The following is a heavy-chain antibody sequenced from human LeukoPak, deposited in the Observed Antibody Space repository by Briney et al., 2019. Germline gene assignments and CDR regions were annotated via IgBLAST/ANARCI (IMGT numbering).Heavy chain of an antibody. CDR2: INHGGST. CDR1: GGSFSGYY. Sequence: PSEPLSLTCAVYGGSFSGYYWSWIRQPPGKGLEWIGEINHGGSTNYNPSLKSRVTISIDTSKNQFSLKLSSVTAADTAVYYCARRDYDILTGYYWFDPWGQGTLVTVSS. J-gene: IGHJ5*02. D-gene: IGHD3-9*01. V-gene: IGHV4-34*01. CDR3: ARRDYDILTGYYWFDP.